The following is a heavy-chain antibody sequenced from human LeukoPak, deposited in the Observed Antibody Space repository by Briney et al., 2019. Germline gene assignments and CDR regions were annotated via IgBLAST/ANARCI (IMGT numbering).Heavy chain of an antibody. J-gene: IGHJ4*02. Sequence: GGSLRLSCAASGFTFSSYAMHWVRQAPGKGLEWVAVISYDGSNKYYADSVKGRFTISRDNAKNSLYLQMNSLKAEDTAVYYCARDGLPRGFGELLEDYWGQGTLVTVSS. CDR1: GFTFSSYA. V-gene: IGHV3-30*04. CDR3: ARDGLPRGFGELLEDY. CDR2: ISYDGSNK. D-gene: IGHD3-10*01.